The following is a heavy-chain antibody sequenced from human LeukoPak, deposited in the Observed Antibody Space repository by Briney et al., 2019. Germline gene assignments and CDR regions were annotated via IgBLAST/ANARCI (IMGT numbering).Heavy chain of an antibody. J-gene: IGHJ4*02. V-gene: IGHV4-39*01. CDR2: IYYSGST. Sequence: SETLSLTCTVSGDSISSSSYYWGWIRQPPGKGLEWIGSIYYSGSTYYNPSLKSRVTISVDTSKNQFSLKLSSVTAADTAVYYCARHGDSSSWYADIFDYWGQGTLVTVSS. D-gene: IGHD6-13*01. CDR3: ARHGDSSSWYADIFDY. CDR1: GDSISSSSYY.